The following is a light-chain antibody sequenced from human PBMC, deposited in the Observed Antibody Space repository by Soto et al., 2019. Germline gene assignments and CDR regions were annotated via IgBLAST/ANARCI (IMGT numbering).Light chain of an antibody. J-gene: IGKJ2*01. V-gene: IGKV3-11*01. CDR3: QQRSNWPPRYT. Sequence: EIVLTQSPATLFLSPGERATLSCRASQSVTSYLAWYQWKPGQAPRLLIYDASNRATGIPARFSGSGSGTDFTLTISSLEPEDFAVYYCQQRSNWPPRYTFGQGTKLEIK. CDR2: DAS. CDR1: QSVTSY.